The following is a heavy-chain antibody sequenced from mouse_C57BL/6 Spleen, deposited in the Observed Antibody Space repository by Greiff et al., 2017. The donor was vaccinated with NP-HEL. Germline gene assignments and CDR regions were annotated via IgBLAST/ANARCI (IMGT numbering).Heavy chain of an antibody. J-gene: IGHJ1*03. Sequence: EVQLQQSGAELVRPGASVKLSCTASGFNFTDYYMHWVKQRPEQGLEWIGWIDPYDGDTEYDSKFQGKATLTADTSSSTAYLQLSSLTSEDTAVYYCTRLLRRDWDIDVWGTGTTVTVSS. CDR2: IDPYDGDT. CDR1: GFNFTDYY. D-gene: IGHD1-1*01. V-gene: IGHV14-4*01. CDR3: TRLLRRDWDIDV.